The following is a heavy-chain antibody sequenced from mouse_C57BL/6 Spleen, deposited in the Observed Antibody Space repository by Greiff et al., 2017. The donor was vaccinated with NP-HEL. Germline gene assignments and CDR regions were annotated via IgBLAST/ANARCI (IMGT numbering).Heavy chain of an antibody. Sequence: VQLQQSGPGLVKPSQSLSLTCSVTGYSITSGYYWNWIRQFPGNKLEWMGYISYDGSNNYNPSLKNRISITRDTSKNQFFLKLNSVTTEDTATYYCARGGENYLAWFAYWGQGTLVTVSA. CDR1: GYSITSGYY. J-gene: IGHJ3*01. CDR3: ARGGENYLAWFAY. CDR2: ISYDGSN. V-gene: IGHV3-6*01. D-gene: IGHD1-1*02.